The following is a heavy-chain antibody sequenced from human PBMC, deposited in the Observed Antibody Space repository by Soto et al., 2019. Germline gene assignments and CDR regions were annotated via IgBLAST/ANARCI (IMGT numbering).Heavy chain of an antibody. Sequence: QLHLQQWGAGLLKPSETLSLTCAVNGGSLSGYYWSWIRQPPGKGLEWIGEINNRGSTDYTPSLKRRVTISADTSKNQFSRTLSSVTAADTDVYYCAKGLLGGAASWGQGTLVTVSS. CDR1: GGSLSGYY. CDR3: AKGLLGGAAS. CDR2: INNRGST. V-gene: IGHV4-34*01. J-gene: IGHJ3*01. D-gene: IGHD1-26*01.